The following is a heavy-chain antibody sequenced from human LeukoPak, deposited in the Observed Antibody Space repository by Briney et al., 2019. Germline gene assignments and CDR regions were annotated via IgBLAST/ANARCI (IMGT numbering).Heavy chain of an antibody. CDR1: GYTYTSYG. J-gene: IGHJ6*03. D-gene: IGHD6-13*01. CDR3: ARSPRYSSSWYRDYYYYYMDV. Sequence: ASVKVSCKASGYTYTSYGISWVRQAPGQGLEWMGWISAYNGNTNYAQKLQGRVTMTTDTSTSTAYMELRSLRSDDTAVYYCARSPRYSSSWYRDYYYYYMDVWGKGTTVTVSS. CDR2: ISAYNGNT. V-gene: IGHV1-18*01.